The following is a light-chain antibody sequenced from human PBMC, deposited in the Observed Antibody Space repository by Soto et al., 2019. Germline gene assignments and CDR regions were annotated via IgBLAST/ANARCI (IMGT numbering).Light chain of an antibody. CDR3: GTWDVSLSGVI. V-gene: IGLV1-51*01. Sequence: QSVLTQPRSVSGSPGQSVTISCTGTISDVGGYDYVSWYQQHPGKAPKLLIYANNKRPSGIPDRFSGSKSGTSATLRITGLQTGDEADYYCGTWDVSLSGVIFGAGTKLTVL. CDR1: ISDVGGYDY. CDR2: ANN. J-gene: IGLJ2*01.